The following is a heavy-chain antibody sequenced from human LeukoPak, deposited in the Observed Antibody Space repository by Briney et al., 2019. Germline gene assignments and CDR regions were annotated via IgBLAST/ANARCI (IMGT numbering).Heavy chain of an antibody. V-gene: IGHV1-69*13. Sequence: SVKVSCKASGYTFTSYYMHWVRQAPGQGLEWMGGIIPIFGTANYAQKFQGRVTITADESTSTAYMELSSLRSEDTAVYYCARDRLGATTLQYFQHWGQGTLVTVSS. CDR1: GYTFTSYY. D-gene: IGHD1-26*01. CDR3: ARDRLGATTLQYFQH. J-gene: IGHJ1*01. CDR2: IIPIFGTA.